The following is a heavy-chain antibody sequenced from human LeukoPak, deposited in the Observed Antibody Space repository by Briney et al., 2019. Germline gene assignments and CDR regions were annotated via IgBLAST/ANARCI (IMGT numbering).Heavy chain of an antibody. CDR3: ASFRSVTMVRGGRDY. Sequence: SETLSLTCAVYGGSFSGYYWSWIRQPPGKGLEWIGEINHSGSTNYNPSLKSRVTISVDTSKNQFSLKLSSVTAADTAVYYCASFRSVTMVRGGRDYWGQGTLLTVSS. CDR1: GGSFSGYY. J-gene: IGHJ4*02. V-gene: IGHV4-34*01. D-gene: IGHD3-10*01. CDR2: INHSGST.